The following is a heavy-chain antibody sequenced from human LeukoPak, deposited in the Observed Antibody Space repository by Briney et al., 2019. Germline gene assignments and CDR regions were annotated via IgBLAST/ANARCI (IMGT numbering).Heavy chain of an antibody. CDR3: ARDHGSYGMDV. CDR1: GGSISSYY. V-gene: IGHV4-59*01. CDR2: IYYSGST. J-gene: IGHJ6*02. Sequence: SGTLSLTCTVSGGSISSYYWSWIRQPPGKGLEWIGYIYYSGSTNYNPSLKSRVTISVDTSKNQFSLKLSSVTAADTAVYYCARDHGSYGMDVWGQGTTVTVSS. D-gene: IGHD5-24*01.